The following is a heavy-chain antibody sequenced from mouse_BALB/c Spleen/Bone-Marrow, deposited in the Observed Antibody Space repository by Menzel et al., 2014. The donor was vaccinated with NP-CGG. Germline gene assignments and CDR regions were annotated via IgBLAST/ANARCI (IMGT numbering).Heavy chain of an antibody. D-gene: IGHD2-10*02. J-gene: IGHJ4*01. CDR3: ARLAVWGAMDY. CDR1: GFDFSSYW. Sequence: EVQLQQSGGGLVQPGGSLNLSCAASGFDFSSYWMSWARQAPGKGQEWIGEINPGSSTINYTPSLKDKFIISRDNAKNTLYLQMSKVRSEDTALYYCARLAVWGAMDYWGQGTSVTVSS. V-gene: IGHV4-2*02. CDR2: INPGSSTI.